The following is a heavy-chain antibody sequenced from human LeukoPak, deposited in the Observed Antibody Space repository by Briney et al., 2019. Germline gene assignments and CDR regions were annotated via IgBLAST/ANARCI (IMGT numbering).Heavy chain of an antibody. V-gene: IGHV3-23*01. CDR2: ISGSGSNT. Sequence: GSLRLSCAASGFTFSTYGMNWVRQAPGKGLEWVSGISGSGSNTYYADSVKGRLTTSRDNSKKTLYLQMNSLRAEDTAVYYCAKLNGQLATEDAFDIWGQGTMVTVSS. D-gene: IGHD6-13*01. CDR3: AKLNGQLATEDAFDI. J-gene: IGHJ3*02. CDR1: GFTFSTYG.